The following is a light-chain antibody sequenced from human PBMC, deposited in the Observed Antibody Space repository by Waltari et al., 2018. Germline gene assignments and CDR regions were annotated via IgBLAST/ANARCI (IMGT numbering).Light chain of an antibody. CDR2: GAS. CDR3: QKYDRLPAT. CDR1: QSVSRF. V-gene: IGKV3-20*01. Sequence: EMVLTHSQAPLPLSPGERATPPCRASQSVSRFLAWYQQKPGQAPRLLIYGASTRATGIPDRFSGSGSGTDFSLTISRLEPEDFAVYYCQKYDRLPATFGQGTKVEIK. J-gene: IGKJ1*01.